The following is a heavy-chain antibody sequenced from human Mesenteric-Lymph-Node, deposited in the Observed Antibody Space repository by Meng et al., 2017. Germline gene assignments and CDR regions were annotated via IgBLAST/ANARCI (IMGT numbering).Heavy chain of an antibody. J-gene: IGHJ4*02. Sequence: GGSLRLSCAASGFTFSSYAMSWVRQAPGKGLEWVSAISCSGGITYYADSVKGRFTITRDNSKNTLYVQMNSLRAEDTAVYYCAITAGRWGSWDYYFDYWGQGTLVTVSS. D-gene: IGHD6-13*01. CDR3: AITAGRWGSWDYYFDY. V-gene: IGHV3-23*01. CDR1: GFTFSSYA. CDR2: ISCSGGIT.